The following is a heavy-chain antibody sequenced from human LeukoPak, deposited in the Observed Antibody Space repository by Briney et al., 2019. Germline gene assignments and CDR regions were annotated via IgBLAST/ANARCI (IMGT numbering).Heavy chain of an antibody. CDR1: GFTFSSYA. V-gene: IGHV3-30*04. CDR3: ARESSIAAAGTGDY. D-gene: IGHD6-13*01. Sequence: GGSLRLSCAASGFTFSSYAMHWVRQAPGKGLEWVAVISYDGSNKYYADSVKGRFTISRDNSKNTLYLQVNSLRAEDTAVYYCARESSIAAAGTGDYWGQGTLVTVSS. J-gene: IGHJ4*02. CDR2: ISYDGSNK.